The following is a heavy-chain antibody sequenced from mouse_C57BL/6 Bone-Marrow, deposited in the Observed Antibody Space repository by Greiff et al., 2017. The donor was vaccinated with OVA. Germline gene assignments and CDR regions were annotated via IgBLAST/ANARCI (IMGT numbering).Heavy chain of an antibody. CDR2: IHPNSGST. CDR1: GYTFTSYW. Sequence: QVHVKQPGAELVKPGASVKLSCKASGYTFTSYWMHWVKQRPGQGLEWIGMIHPNSGSTNYNEKFNSKATLTVDKSSSTAYMQLSSLTSEDSAVYYCAEGRDWYFDVWSTGTTVTVSS. CDR3: AEGRDWYFDV. V-gene: IGHV1-64*01. J-gene: IGHJ1*03.